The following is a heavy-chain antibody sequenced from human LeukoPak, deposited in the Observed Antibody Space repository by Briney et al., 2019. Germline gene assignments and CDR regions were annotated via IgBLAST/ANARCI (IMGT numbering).Heavy chain of an antibody. V-gene: IGHV1-2*06. CDR3: AREPYYDSSGYYYAQPDDAFDI. J-gene: IGHJ3*02. CDR2: INPNSGGT. Sequence: ASVKVSCKASGYTFTCYYMHWVRQAPGQGLEWMGRINPNSGGTNYAQKFRGRVTMTRDTSISTAYMELSRLRSDDTAVYYCAREPYYDSSGYYYAQPDDAFDIWGQGTMVTVSS. D-gene: IGHD3-22*01. CDR1: GYTFTCYY.